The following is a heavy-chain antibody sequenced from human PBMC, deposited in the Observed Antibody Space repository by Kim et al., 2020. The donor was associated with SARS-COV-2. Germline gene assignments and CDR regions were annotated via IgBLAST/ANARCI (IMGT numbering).Heavy chain of an antibody. Sequence: SVKVSCKASGGTFSSYAISWVRQAPGQGLEWMGGIIPIFGTANYAQKFQGRVXXXXXESTSTAYMGLSSLRSEDTAVYYCXXGKSRXTXNQDHYYDSSGYSXEXXYWGQGTXVTVSS. J-gene: IGHJ4*02. CDR3: XXGKSRXTXNQDHYYDSSGYSXEXXY. CDR1: GGTFSSYA. D-gene: IGHD3-22*01. CDR2: IIPIFGTA. V-gene: IGHV1-69*13.